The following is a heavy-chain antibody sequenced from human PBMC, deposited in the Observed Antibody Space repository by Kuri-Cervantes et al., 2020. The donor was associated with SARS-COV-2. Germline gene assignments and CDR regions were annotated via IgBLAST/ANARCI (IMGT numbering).Heavy chain of an antibody. CDR3: AKEQYSSIPTYFDY. V-gene: IGHV3-23*01. CDR2: ISGSGGST. J-gene: IGHJ4*02. Sequence: GGSLRLSCAASGFTFDDYAMHWVRQAPGKGLEWVSAISGSGGSTYYADSVKGRFTISRDNSKNTLYLQMNSLRAEDTAVYYCAKEQYSSIPTYFDYWGQGTLVTVSS. CDR1: GFTFDDYA. D-gene: IGHD6-13*01.